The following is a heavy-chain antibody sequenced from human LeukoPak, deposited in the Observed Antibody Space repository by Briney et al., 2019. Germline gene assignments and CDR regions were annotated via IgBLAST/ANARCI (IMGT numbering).Heavy chain of an antibody. CDR1: GFTFSDYY. Sequence: GGSLRLSCAASGFTFSDYYMSWIRQAPGKGLEWVSYISSSSSYTNYADSVKGRFTISRDNAKNSLYLQMNSLRAEDTAVYYCVKLPVAGLYFDYWGQGTLVTVSS. J-gene: IGHJ4*02. D-gene: IGHD6-19*01. CDR3: VKLPVAGLYFDY. CDR2: ISSSSSYT. V-gene: IGHV3-11*06.